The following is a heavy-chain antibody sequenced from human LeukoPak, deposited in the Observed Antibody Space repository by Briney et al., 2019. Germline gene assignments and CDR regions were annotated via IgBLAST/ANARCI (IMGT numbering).Heavy chain of an antibody. J-gene: IGHJ4*02. D-gene: IGHD1-26*01. CDR3: AATYSGNWEFDY. Sequence: GGSLRLSCAASGFTFDDYAMSWVRQAPGKGLEWVSGINWNGDNTGSADSVKGRFTISRDNAKNSLYLEMNGLRAEDTALYYCAATYSGNWEFDYWGQGTLVTVSS. CDR2: INWNGDNT. CDR1: GFTFDDYA. V-gene: IGHV3-20*04.